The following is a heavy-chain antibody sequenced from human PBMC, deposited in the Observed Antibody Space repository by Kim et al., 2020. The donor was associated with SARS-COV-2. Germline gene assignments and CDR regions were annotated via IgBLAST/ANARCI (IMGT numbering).Heavy chain of an antibody. D-gene: IGHD5-12*01. CDR3: TTELSRGSGYDREPSYYYYYGMDV. V-gene: IGHV3-15*01. J-gene: IGHJ6*02. Sequence: GGSLRLSCAASGFTFSNAWMSWVRQAPGKGLEWVGRIKSKTDGGTTDYAAPVKGRFTISRDDSKNTLYLQMNSLKTEDTAVYYCTTELSRGSGYDREPSYYYYYGMDVWGQGTTVTVSS. CDR2: IKSKTDGGTT. CDR1: GFTFSNAW.